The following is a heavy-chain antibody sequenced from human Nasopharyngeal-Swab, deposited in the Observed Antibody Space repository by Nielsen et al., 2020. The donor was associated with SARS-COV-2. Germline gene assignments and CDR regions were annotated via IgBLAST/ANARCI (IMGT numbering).Heavy chain of an antibody. Sequence: GGSLRLSCAASGFTFSSYALSWVRQAPGEGLEWVSVISGSGVSTYYTDSVRGRFTISRDNSKNTLTLQMNSLRVEDTAIYYCAKDRDSGDDSEEYYHYYGMDVWGQGTTVTVSS. J-gene: IGHJ6*02. CDR1: GFTFSSYA. CDR3: AKDRDSGDDSEEYYHYYGMDV. D-gene: IGHD5-12*01. V-gene: IGHV3-23*01. CDR2: ISGSGVST.